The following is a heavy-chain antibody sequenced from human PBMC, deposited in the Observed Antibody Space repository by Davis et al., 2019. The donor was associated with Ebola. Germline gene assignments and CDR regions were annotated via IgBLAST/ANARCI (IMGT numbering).Heavy chain of an antibody. CDR2: ISSSSSYI. V-gene: IGHV3-21*01. J-gene: IGHJ4*02. Sequence: PGGSLRLSCAASGFTFSSYSMNWVRQAPGKGLEWVSSISSSSSYIYYADSVKGRFAISRDNAKNSLYLQMNSLRAEDTAVYYCARDADYGDYPVYFDYWGQGTLVTVSS. D-gene: IGHD4-17*01. CDR1: GFTFSSYS. CDR3: ARDADYGDYPVYFDY.